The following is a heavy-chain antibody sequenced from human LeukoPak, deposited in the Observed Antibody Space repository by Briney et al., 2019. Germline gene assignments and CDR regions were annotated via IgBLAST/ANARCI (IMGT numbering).Heavy chain of an antibody. J-gene: IGHJ6*03. CDR1: GGSISSSSYY. CDR2: IYYSGST. D-gene: IGHD3-3*01. V-gene: IGHV4-39*01. CDR3: ARVEGRGRSYYYYYMDV. Sequence: SETLSLTCTVSGGSISSSSYYWGWIRQPPGKGLEWIGSIYYSGSTYYNPSLKSRVTISVDTSKNQFSLKLSSVTAADTAVYYCARVEGRGRSYYYYYMDVWGKGTTVTISS.